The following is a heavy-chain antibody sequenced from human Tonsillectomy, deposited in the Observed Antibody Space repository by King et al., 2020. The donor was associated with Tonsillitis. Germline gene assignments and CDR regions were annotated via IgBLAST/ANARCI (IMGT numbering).Heavy chain of an antibody. CDR3: AREILNFWSGYYTGWFDP. J-gene: IGHJ5*02. CDR2: IYYSGST. CDR1: GGSISSGDYY. Sequence: VQLQESGPGLVKPSQTLSLTCTVSGGSISSGDYYWSWIRQPPGKGLEWIGYIYYSGSTYYNPSLKSRVTISVDTSKNQFSLKLSSVTAADTAVYYCAREILNFWSGYYTGWFDPWGQGTLVTVSS. V-gene: IGHV4-30-4*01. D-gene: IGHD3-3*01.